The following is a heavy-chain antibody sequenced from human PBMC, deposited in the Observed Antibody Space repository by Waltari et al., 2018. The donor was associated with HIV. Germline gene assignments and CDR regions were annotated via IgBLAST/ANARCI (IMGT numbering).Heavy chain of an antibody. J-gene: IGHJ4*02. CDR3: VRDRTSLTTGDFES. D-gene: IGHD1-1*01. CDR2: ISRGMSYS. Sequence: EVRLVQSGGGLVKPGESLTLSCTASGFNFNLFSMTWVRLAPGKGIEWVSAISRGMSYSYYSDAVKGRFTVSRDNAKNSLLLQLNTLTAEDTALYYCVRDRTSLTTGDFESWGQGAPVTVSS. V-gene: IGHV3-21*02. CDR1: GFNFNLFS.